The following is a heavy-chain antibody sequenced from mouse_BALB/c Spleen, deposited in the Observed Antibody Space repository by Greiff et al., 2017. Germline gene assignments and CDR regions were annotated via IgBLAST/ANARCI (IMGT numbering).Heavy chain of an antibody. Sequence: QVQLQQSGPELVKPGASVKISCKASGYAFSSSWMHWVKQRPGQGLEWIGRIYPGDGDTNYNGKFKGKATLTADKSSSTAYMQLSSLTSVDSAVYFCARGYDYDDYAMDYWGQGTSVTVSS. D-gene: IGHD2-4*01. CDR3: ARGYDYDDYAMDY. V-gene: IGHV1-82*01. CDR2: IYPGDGDT. J-gene: IGHJ4*01. CDR1: GYAFSSSW.